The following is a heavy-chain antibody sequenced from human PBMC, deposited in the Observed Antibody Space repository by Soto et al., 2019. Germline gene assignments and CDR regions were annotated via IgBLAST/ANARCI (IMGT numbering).Heavy chain of an antibody. CDR3: ATASTVRGSLDY. D-gene: IGHD3-10*01. V-gene: IGHV1-24*01. CDR1: GYTLTELS. CDR2: FDPEDGET. J-gene: IGHJ4*02. Sequence: ASVKVSCKVSGYTLTELSMHWVRQAPGKGLEWMGGFDPEDGETIYAQKFQGRVTMTEDTSTDTAYMELSSLRSEDTAVYYCATASTVRGSLDYWGQGTLVTVSS.